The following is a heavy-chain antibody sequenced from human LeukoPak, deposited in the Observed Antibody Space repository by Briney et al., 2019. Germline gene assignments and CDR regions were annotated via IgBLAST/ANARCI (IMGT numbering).Heavy chain of an antibody. CDR1: GFTFSDYY. CDR2: ISSSGSTI. D-gene: IGHD2-15*01. CDR3: ARDHPKLRLRQEYYFDY. Sequence: GGSLRLSCAASGFTFSDYYMSWIRQAPGKGLEWVSYISSSGSTIYYADSVKGRFTISRDNAKNSLYLQMNSLRAEDTAVYYCARDHPKLRLRQEYYFDYWGQGTLVTVSS. J-gene: IGHJ4*02. V-gene: IGHV3-11*04.